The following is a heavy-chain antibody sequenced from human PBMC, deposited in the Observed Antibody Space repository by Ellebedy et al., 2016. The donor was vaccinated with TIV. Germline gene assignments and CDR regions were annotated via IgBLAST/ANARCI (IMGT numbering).Heavy chain of an antibody. Sequence: GESLKISCVDSGLTFSNNCMSWVRQAPGKGLECVVKINPLGSQKSYVDSVKGRFAISRDNAENSLFLEMNSLRVEDTAVYYCAAEAWWRLDSWGQGTLVTVSS. CDR1: GLTFSNNC. D-gene: IGHD2-15*01. V-gene: IGHV3-7*01. CDR2: INPLGSQK. J-gene: IGHJ4*02. CDR3: AAEAWWRLDS.